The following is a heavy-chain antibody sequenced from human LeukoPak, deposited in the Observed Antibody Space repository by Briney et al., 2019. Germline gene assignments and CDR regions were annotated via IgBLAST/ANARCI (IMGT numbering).Heavy chain of an antibody. CDR1: GLSLNSYA. J-gene: IGHJ4*02. CDR3: ARETHYDSSGYHNDY. V-gene: IGHV3-21*05. Sequence: GGSLRLSCTASGLSLNSYAISWVRQVPGKGLEWVSYISSSGSFIYYADSVKGRFTISRDNAKNSLYLQMNSLRAEDTAVYYCARETHYDSSGYHNDYWGQGTLVTVSS. CDR2: ISSSGSFI. D-gene: IGHD3-22*01.